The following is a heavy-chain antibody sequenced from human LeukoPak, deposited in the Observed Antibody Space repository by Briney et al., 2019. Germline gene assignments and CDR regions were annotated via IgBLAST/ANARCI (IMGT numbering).Heavy chain of an antibody. CDR3: AKEIGYCSTTSCAAFHY. Sequence: GGFLRLSCAASGFTFNNYAMNWVRQAPGKGLEGASAISGSGGSTYYADSVKGRFTISRDNSKNTLYLQTNSLRAEDTAVYYCAKEIGYCSTTSCAAFHYWGQGTLATVSS. V-gene: IGHV3-23*01. D-gene: IGHD2-2*01. CDR1: GFTFNNYA. J-gene: IGHJ4*02. CDR2: ISGSGGST.